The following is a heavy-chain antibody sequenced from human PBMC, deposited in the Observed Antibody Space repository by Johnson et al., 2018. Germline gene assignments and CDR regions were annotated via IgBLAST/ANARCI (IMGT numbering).Heavy chain of an antibody. CDR3: ARLWAYCGGDCLDAFDI. Sequence: VQLVESGGGLVQPGGTLRLSCTASGFTFSTYSMNWVRQAPGKGLEWVSYISSSRRIIYYAASVKGRFSISRDNDKNSLYLQMNSLRDEDTAVYYCARLWAYCGGDCLDAFDIWGQGTMVTVSS. V-gene: IGHV3-48*02. J-gene: IGHJ3*02. CDR2: ISSSRRII. CDR1: GFTFSTYS. D-gene: IGHD2-21*02.